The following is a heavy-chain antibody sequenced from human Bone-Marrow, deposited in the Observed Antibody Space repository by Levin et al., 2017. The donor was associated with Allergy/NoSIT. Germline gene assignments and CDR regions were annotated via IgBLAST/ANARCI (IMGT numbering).Heavy chain of an antibody. Sequence: GGSLRLSCAASGFTFSSYAMSWVRQAPGKGLEWVSAISGSGGSTYYADSVKGRFTISRDNSKNTLYLQMNSLRAEDTAVYYCASLPRGGSYSNLFDYWGQGTLVTVSS. CDR2: ISGSGGST. CDR3: ASLPRGGSYSNLFDY. D-gene: IGHD1-26*01. V-gene: IGHV3-23*01. CDR1: GFTFSSYA. J-gene: IGHJ4*02.